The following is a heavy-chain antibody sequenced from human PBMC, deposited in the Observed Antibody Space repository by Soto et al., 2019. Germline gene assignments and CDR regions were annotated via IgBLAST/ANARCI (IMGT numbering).Heavy chain of an antibody. V-gene: IGHV1-69*01. D-gene: IGHD2-2*01. Sequence: QVQLVQSGAEVKKPGSSVKVSCKASGGTFSSYAISWVRQAPGQGLEWMGGIIPIFGTANYAQKFQGRVTITADESTSTAYMELSSLRSEDTAVYYCARVPPGHCSSTSCYVVVDAFDIWGQGTMVTVPS. CDR1: GGTFSSYA. J-gene: IGHJ3*02. CDR3: ARVPPGHCSSTSCYVVVDAFDI. CDR2: IIPIFGTA.